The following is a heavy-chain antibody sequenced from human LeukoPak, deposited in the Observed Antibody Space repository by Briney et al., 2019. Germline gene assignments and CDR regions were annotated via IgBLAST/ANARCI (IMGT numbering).Heavy chain of an antibody. V-gene: IGHV3-21*01. Sequence: GGSLRLSCAASGFTFSSYSMNWVRQAPGKGLEWVSSISSSSSYIYYADSVKGRFTISRDNAKNSLYPQMNSLRAEDTAVYYCARDRPGGVVTCFDYWGQGTLVTVSS. CDR1: GFTFSSYS. D-gene: IGHD4-23*01. CDR2: ISSSSSYI. CDR3: ARDRPGGVVTCFDY. J-gene: IGHJ4*02.